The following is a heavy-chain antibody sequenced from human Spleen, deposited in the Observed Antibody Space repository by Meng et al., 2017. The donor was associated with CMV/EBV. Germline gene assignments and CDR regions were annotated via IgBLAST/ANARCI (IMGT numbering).Heavy chain of an antibody. D-gene: IGHD2/OR15-2a*01. J-gene: IGHJ6*02. V-gene: IGHV3-11*01. CDR1: GFPVSDYY. CDR2: ISSSGNTI. Sequence: GESLKISCAASGFPVSDYYMTWVRQAPGKGLEWVANISSSGNTIQYAGSVRGRFIIYKENAKNSLHLQMNALRVEDTAIYYCARDFYRLNDDQNYYHYCGMDVWGQGTTVTVSS. CDR3: ARDFYRLNDDQNYYHYCGMDV.